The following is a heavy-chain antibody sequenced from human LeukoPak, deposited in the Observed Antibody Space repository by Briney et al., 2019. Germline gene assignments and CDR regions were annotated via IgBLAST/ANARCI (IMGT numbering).Heavy chain of an antibody. CDR2: IYYSGST. CDR1: GGSISSYY. J-gene: IGHJ5*02. Sequence: SETLSLTCTVSGGSISSYYWSWIRQPPGKGLGWIGYIYYSGSTNYNPSLKSRVTISVDTSKNQFSLKLSSVTAADTAVYYCARRAQGYYDSSGYLNWFDPWGQGTLVTVSS. CDR3: ARRAQGYYDSSGYLNWFDP. V-gene: IGHV4-59*08. D-gene: IGHD3-22*01.